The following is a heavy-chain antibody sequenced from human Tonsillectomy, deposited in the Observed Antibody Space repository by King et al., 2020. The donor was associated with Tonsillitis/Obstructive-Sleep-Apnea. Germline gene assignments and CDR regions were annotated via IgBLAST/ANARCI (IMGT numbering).Heavy chain of an antibody. Sequence: VQLQESGPGLVKPSETLSLTCTVSGGSISSYYWSWIRQPPGKGLEWIGYIYYSGSTNYNPSLKSRVTISVDTSKNQFSLKLSSVTAADTAVYYCARAFPYYYDSSGYYRVHYFDYWGQGTLVTVSS. CDR2: IYYSGST. J-gene: IGHJ4*02. D-gene: IGHD3-22*01. CDR3: ARAFPYYYDSSGYYRVHYFDY. CDR1: GGSISSYY. V-gene: IGHV4-59*08.